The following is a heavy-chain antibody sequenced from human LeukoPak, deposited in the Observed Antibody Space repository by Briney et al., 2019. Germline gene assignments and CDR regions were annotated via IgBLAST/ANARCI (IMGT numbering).Heavy chain of an antibody. Sequence: ASVKVSCKASGYTFISYHIHWVRQAPGQGLEWMGIIKPSGGGTTYAQKFQGRVTISVDTSKNQFSLKLSSVTAADTAVYYCARSSKRPAVASDYWGQGTLVTVSS. CDR2: IKPSGGGT. V-gene: IGHV1-46*01. D-gene: IGHD6-19*01. CDR3: ARSSKRPAVASDY. CDR1: GYTFISYH. J-gene: IGHJ4*02.